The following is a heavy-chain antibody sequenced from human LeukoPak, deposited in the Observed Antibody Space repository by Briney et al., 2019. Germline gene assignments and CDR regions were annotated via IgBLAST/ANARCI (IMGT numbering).Heavy chain of an antibody. J-gene: IGHJ4*02. CDR1: GFTFSSYS. CDR3: AKTNSYYAFDY. CDR2: VSGSGVGT. D-gene: IGHD3-16*01. Sequence: GGSLRLSCAASGFTFSSYSMNWVRQAPGKGLEWVSGVSGSGVGTYYKDSVKGRFTISRDNSKNTLYPQMNSLRAEDTAVYYCAKTNSYYAFDYWGQGTLVTVSS. V-gene: IGHV3-23*01.